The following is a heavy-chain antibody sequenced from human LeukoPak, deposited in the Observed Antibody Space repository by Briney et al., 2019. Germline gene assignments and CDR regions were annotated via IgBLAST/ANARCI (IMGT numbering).Heavy chain of an antibody. J-gene: IGHJ4*02. CDR3: ARGGAYYYDSSGYLD. V-gene: IGHV1-69*04. Sequence: SVKVSCKASGGTFSSYAISWVRQAPGQGREWMGRIIPILGIANYAQKFQGRVTITADKSTSTAYMELSSLRSEDTAVYYCARGGAYYYDSSGYLDWGQGTLVTVSS. D-gene: IGHD3-22*01. CDR2: IIPILGIA. CDR1: GGTFSSYA.